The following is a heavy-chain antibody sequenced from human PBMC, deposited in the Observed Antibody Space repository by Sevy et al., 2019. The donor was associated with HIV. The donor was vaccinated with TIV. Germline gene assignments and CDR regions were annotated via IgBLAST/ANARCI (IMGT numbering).Heavy chain of an antibody. CDR1: GGSISSSSYY. J-gene: IGHJ4*02. V-gene: IGHV4-39*07. Sequence: SETLSLTCTVSGGSISSSSYYWGWIRQPPGKGLEWIGEINHTGSTNYNPSLKSRVTISVDTSKNQFSLKLTSVTAADTAIYYCARWRGTRVTMIVVVTTGYFDHWGQGTLVTVSS. CDR3: ARWRGTRVTMIVVVTTGYFDH. D-gene: IGHD3-22*01. CDR2: INHTGST.